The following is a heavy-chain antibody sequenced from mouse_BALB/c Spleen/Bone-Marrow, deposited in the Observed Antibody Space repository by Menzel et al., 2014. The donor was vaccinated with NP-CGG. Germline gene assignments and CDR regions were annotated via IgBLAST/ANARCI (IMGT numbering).Heavy chain of an antibody. CDR2: INPSTGYT. CDR1: GYTFTSYW. V-gene: IGHV1-4*01. CDR3: ARWGDDVTFDY. D-gene: IGHD2-13*01. J-gene: IGHJ2*01. Sequence: QVQLQQPGAELAKPGASVKMSCKASGYTFTSYWMHWVKQRPGQGLEWIGYINPSTGYTEYNQKFKDKATLTADKSSSTAYMQLSSLTSEDSAVYYCARWGDDVTFDYWGQGTTLTVSS.